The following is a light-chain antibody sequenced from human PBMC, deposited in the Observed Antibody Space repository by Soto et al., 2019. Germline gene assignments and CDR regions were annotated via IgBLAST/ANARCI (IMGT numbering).Light chain of an antibody. CDR1: QNIDRW. CDR3: QQYKTLHT. V-gene: IGKV1-5*03. Sequence: DIQMTQSPSTLSASVGDRVIISCRASQNIDRWLAWYQQKPGKAPRVLIYKASTLQSGVPSRFSGSGSGTEYTLTISSLQPDDFGTYYCQQYKTLHTFGQGTKLQIK. CDR2: KAS. J-gene: IGKJ2*01.